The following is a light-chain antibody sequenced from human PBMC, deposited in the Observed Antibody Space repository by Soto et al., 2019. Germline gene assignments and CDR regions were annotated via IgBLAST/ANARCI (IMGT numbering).Light chain of an antibody. V-gene: IGLV2-11*01. J-gene: IGLJ3*02. CDR2: DVS. Sequence: QSALTQPRSVSGSPGQSVTISCTGSSSDVGDYNYVSWYQQYPDKAPKLMIFDVSKRPSGVPDRFSGSKSGNTASLTISGLQAEDEADYYCCSYAGSYIWVFGGGTKLTVL. CDR3: CSYAGSYIWV. CDR1: SSDVGDYNY.